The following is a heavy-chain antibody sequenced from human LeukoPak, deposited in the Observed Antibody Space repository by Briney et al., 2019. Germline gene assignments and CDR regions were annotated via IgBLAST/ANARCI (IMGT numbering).Heavy chain of an antibody. CDR1: GGSFRGYY. J-gene: IGHJ6*03. V-gene: IGHV4-34*01. CDR2: INHNGGA. Sequence: SETLSLTCAVYGGSFRGYYWNWIRQPPGKGLQWIGEINHNGGANYNPSLESRVTMSVDTSKNQFSLKLTSVTAADTAVYYCARLLPPSGSYSYYYYYMDVWGKGTTVTVSS. D-gene: IGHD1-26*01. CDR3: ARLLPPSGSYSYYYYYMDV.